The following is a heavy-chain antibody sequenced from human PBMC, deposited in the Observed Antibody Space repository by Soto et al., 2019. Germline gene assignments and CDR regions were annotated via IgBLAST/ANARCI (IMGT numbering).Heavy chain of an antibody. CDR3: AKGSSSTQYLNYYFYHMDV. CDR1: GLTFPTYP. CDR2: IGGSGANT. Sequence: LLESGGGLVHPGGSLNLSCAASGLTFPTYPRNWAPQAPGRGLEGVSAIGGSGANTYYADSVKGRFTISRDNSKNTVYLQMNSLRAEDTAVYYCAKGSSSTQYLNYYFYHMDVWGKGTTVSVSS. D-gene: IGHD2-2*01. V-gene: IGHV3-23*01. J-gene: IGHJ6*03.